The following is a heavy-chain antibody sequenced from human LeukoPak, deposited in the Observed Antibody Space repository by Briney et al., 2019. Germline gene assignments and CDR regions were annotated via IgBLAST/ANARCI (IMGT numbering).Heavy chain of an antibody. D-gene: IGHD6-19*01. V-gene: IGHV3-21*01. J-gene: IGHJ3*02. CDR3: ARGHRGGEYSSGWYLGYDAFDI. Sequence: GGSLRLSCAASGFTFSSYSMNWVRQAPGKGLEWVSSISSSSSYIYYADSVKGRFTISRDNAKNSLYLQMNSLRAEDTAVYYCARGHRGGEYSSGWYLGYDAFDIWGQGTMVTVSS. CDR2: ISSSSSYI. CDR1: GFTFSSYS.